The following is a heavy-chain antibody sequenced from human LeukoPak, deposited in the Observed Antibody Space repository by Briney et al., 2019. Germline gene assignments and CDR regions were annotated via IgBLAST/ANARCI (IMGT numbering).Heavy chain of an antibody. D-gene: IGHD6-13*01. Sequence: SETLSLTCTVSGGSISSFYWSWIRQPPGKGLEWIGYIYYRGNTQYNPSLKSRVTMSVDTSKNQFSLKLTSVTAADTAVYYCARDGVENSSWYPLDSRGPGTLVTVSS. CDR2: IYYRGNT. CDR3: ARDGVENSSWYPLDS. V-gene: IGHV4-59*12. CDR1: GGSISSFY. J-gene: IGHJ4*02.